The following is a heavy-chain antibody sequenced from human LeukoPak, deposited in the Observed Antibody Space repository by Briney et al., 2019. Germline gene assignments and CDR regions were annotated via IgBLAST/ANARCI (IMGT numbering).Heavy chain of an antibody. V-gene: IGHV1-24*01. D-gene: IGHD3-22*01. CDR3: ATDLGYYYDSSRGQVRC. Sequence: GASVKVSCKVSGYTLTELSMHWVRQAPGKGLEWMGGFDPEDGETIYAQKFQGRVTMTEDTSTDTAYVELSSLRSEDTAVYYCATDLGYYYDSSRGQVRCWGQGTLVTVSS. J-gene: IGHJ4*02. CDR2: FDPEDGET. CDR1: GYTLTELS.